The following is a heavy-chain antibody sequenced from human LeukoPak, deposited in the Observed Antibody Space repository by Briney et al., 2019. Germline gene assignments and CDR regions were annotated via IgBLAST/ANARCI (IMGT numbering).Heavy chain of an antibody. D-gene: IGHD1-14*01. CDR1: GGSISRGDYY. Sequence: SQTLSLTCPVSGGSISRGDYYWNWIRQPPGKGLEWIVHIYYSGSTYYNPPLKSRVTISVDTSKNQFSLKLSSVTAADTAVYFCARETGLYYFDYWGQGTLVTVPS. V-gene: IGHV4-30-4*01. CDR3: ARETGLYYFDY. J-gene: IGHJ4*02. CDR2: IYYSGST.